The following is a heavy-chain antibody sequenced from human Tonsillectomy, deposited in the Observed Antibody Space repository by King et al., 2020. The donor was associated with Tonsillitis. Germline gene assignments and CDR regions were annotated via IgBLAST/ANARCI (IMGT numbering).Heavy chain of an antibody. Sequence: VQLQESGPGLVKPSETLSLTCTVSGGSISSYYWSWIRQPPGKGLEWSGYIYYSGSTNYNPSLKSRVTISVDTSKNQFSLRLSSVTAADTAVYYCARDLLGWYFDLWGRGTLVTVSS. J-gene: IGHJ2*01. V-gene: IGHV4-59*01. D-gene: IGHD2-15*01. CDR2: IYYSGST. CDR3: ARDLLGWYFDL. CDR1: GGSISSYY.